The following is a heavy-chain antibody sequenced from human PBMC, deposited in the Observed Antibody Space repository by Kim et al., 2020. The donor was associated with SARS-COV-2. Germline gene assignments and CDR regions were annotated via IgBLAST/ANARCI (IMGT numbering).Heavy chain of an antibody. D-gene: IGHD3-16*01. CDR1: GFTFSSYA. J-gene: IGHJ4*02. Sequence: GGSLRLSCAASGFTFSSYAMHWVRQAPGKGLEWVAVISYDGSNKYYADSVKGRFTISRDNSKNTLYLQMNSLRAEDTAVYYCARGVGLMMPDYWGQGTLVTVSS. CDR2: ISYDGSNK. V-gene: IGHV3-30*04. CDR3: ARGVGLMMPDY.